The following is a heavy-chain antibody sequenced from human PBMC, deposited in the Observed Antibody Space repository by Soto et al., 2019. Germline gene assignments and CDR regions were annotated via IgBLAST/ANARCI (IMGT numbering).Heavy chain of an antibody. CDR2: IWYDGSNK. CDR1: GFTFSSYG. Sequence: QVQLVESGGGVVQPGRSLRLSCAASGFTFSSYGMHWVRQAPGKGLEWVAVIWYDGSNKYYADSVKGRFTISRDNSKNTLYLQMNSLSAEDTAVYYCARGGGKKEWQPRLSDNYWGQGTLVTVSS. CDR3: ARGGGKKEWQPRLSDNY. D-gene: IGHD5-12*01. V-gene: IGHV3-33*01. J-gene: IGHJ4*02.